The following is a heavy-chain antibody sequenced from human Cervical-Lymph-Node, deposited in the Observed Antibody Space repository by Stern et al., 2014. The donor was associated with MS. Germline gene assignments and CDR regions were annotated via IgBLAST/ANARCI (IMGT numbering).Heavy chain of an antibody. V-gene: IGHV3-30*04. D-gene: IGHD6-13*01. CDR1: GFTFSSYA. J-gene: IGHJ4*02. CDR3: ARAYHTLEQPMDH. Sequence: QVQLVESGGGVVQPGRSLRLSCAASGFTFSSYAMHWVRQAPGKGLEWVAVISYDGSKKFSADSVKGRFTISRDNSKNTLYLQMNSLRHEDTAVYYCARAYHTLEQPMDHWGQGTLVTVSS. CDR2: ISYDGSKK.